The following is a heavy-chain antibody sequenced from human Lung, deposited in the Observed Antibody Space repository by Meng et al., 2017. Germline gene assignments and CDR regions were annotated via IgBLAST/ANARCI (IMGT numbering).Heavy chain of an antibody. J-gene: IGHJ4*01. CDR3: SGHVDY. V-gene: IGHV3-15*01. CDR1: GFTFSNAW. CDR2: MTSNVDGGTV. Sequence: VAVVECGCGFIMPGVSLRLSCAASGFTFSNAWMTWVRQAPGRGLEWIGRMTSNVDGGTVDYAAAVKGRFFISRDDSENTFYLQMNSLKTEDTAVYYCSGHVDYWGHGTLVTVSS.